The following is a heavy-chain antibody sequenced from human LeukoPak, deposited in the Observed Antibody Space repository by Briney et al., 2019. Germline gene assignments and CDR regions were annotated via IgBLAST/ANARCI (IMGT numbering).Heavy chain of an antibody. CDR1: GFTFSSYA. D-gene: IGHD6-13*01. Sequence: GGSLRLSCAASGFTFSSYAMHWVRQAPGKGLEWVAVISYDGSNKYYADSVKGRFTISRDNSKNTLYLQMDSLRAEDTAVYYCARVAAAAGYHAFDIWGQGTMVTVSS. CDR2: ISYDGSNK. J-gene: IGHJ3*02. V-gene: IGHV3-30*04. CDR3: ARVAAAAGYHAFDI.